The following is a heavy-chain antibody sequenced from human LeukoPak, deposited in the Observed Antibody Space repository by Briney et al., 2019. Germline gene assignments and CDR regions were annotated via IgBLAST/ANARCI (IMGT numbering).Heavy chain of an antibody. CDR2: ISWDSTNI. CDR3: AKAFSAPSSSPVDY. V-gene: IGHV3-9*03. J-gene: IGHJ4*02. CDR1: GFTFDDYA. Sequence: GGSLRLSCAASGFTFDDYAMHWVRQAPGKGLEWVSGISWDSTNIGYADSVKGRFTTSRGNAKNSLYLQMHSLRAEDMALYYCAKAFSAPSSSPVDYWGQGTLVTVSS. D-gene: IGHD6-13*01.